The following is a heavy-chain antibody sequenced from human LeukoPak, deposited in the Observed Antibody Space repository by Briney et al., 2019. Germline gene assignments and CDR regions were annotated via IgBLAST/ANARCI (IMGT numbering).Heavy chain of an antibody. V-gene: IGHV4-59*08. CDR3: ARHVCSSTSCKPYFDS. J-gene: IGHJ4*02. CDR1: GASINTYY. Sequence: PSETLSLTCTVSGASINTYYWSWIRQPPGKGLEWIGYIYYSGSTNYNPSLKSRVTISVDTSKNQFSLKLSSVTAADTAVYYCARHVCSSTSCKPYFDSWGQGTLVTVSS. CDR2: IYYSGST. D-gene: IGHD2-2*01.